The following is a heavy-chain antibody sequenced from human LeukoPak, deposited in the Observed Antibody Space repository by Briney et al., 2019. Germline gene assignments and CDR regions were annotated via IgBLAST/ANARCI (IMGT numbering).Heavy chain of an antibody. CDR2: IKSKTDGGTT. CDR3: TTPSDFEYSSSSGGFDY. D-gene: IGHD6-6*01. CDR1: GFTFSNAW. V-gene: IGHV3-15*01. J-gene: IGHJ4*02. Sequence: PGGSLRLSCAASGFTFSNAWMSWVRQAPGKGLEWVGRIKSKTDGGTTDYAAPVKGRFTISGDDSKNTLYLQMNSLKTEDTAAYYCTTPSDFEYSSSSGGFDYWGQGTLVTVSS.